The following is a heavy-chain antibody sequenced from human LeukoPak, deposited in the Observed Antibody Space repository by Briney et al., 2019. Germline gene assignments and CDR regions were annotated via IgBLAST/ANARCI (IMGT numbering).Heavy chain of an antibody. CDR3: ARDRTSSWYYGVTDY. CDR1: GFTFSSYS. CDR2: ISSSSGTI. J-gene: IGHJ4*02. D-gene: IGHD6-13*01. Sequence: GGSLRLSCAASGFTFSSYSMNWVRQAPGKGLEWVSYISSSSGTIYYADSVKGRFTISRDNAKNSLYLQMNSLRAEDTAVYYCARDRTSSWYYGVTDYWGQGTLVTVSS. V-gene: IGHV3-48*04.